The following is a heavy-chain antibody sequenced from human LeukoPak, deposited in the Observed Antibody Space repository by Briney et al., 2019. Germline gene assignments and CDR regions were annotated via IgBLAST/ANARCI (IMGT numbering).Heavy chain of an antibody. V-gene: IGHV1-3*01. Sequence: ASVKVSCKASGYTFTSYAMHWVRQAPGQRLEWMRWINAGNGNTKYSQKFQGRVTITRDTSASTAYVELSSLRSEDTAVYYCARDLVWFGELLRFDPWGQGTLVTVSS. CDR3: ARDLVWFGELLRFDP. D-gene: IGHD3-10*01. J-gene: IGHJ5*02. CDR1: GYTFTSYA. CDR2: INAGNGNT.